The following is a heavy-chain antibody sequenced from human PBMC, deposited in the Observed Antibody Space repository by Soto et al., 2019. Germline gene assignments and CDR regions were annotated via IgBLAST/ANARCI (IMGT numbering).Heavy chain of an antibody. CDR1: GGTFSSYA. D-gene: IGHD1-26*01. CDR3: ARDCILLRELPTCYYGMDL. J-gene: IGHJ6*02. V-gene: IGHV1-69*06. Sequence: GASVKVSCKASGGTFSSYAISWVRQAPGQGLEWMGGILPIFGTANSAQKFQGRVTITADKSTSIDYLELRQLRPDDTAVYYCARDCILLRELPTCYYGMDLWGQGPTVTVS. CDR2: ILPIFGTA.